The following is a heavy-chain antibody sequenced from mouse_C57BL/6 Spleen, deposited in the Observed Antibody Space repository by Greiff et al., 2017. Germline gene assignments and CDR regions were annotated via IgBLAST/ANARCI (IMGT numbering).Heavy chain of an antibody. J-gene: IGHJ4*01. Sequence: VQLQQSGPELVKPGASVKISCKASGYTFTDYNMDWVKQRPGQGLEWIGEINPNNGGTIYNQKFKGKATLTVDKSSSTAYMELSSLTSEDTATSYGARVYYCGSSRCYAMDYWGQGTSVTVSS. CDR1: GYTFTDYN. CDR3: ARVYYCGSSRCYAMDY. CDR2: INPNNGGT. V-gene: IGHV1-18*01. D-gene: IGHD1-1*01.